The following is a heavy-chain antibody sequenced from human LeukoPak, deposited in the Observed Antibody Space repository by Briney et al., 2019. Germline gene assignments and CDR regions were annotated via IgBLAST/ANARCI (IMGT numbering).Heavy chain of an antibody. J-gene: IGHJ4*02. CDR2: INPNSGRT. CDR1: GYTFTSSD. Sequence: VASVKVSCKASGYTFTSSDINWVRPAAGQGLAWMGWINPNSGRTGYAQKFQGRVTMTENTSISTAYMELSSRRFDDTAVYYCARGRSGLAAAGTYDYWGQGTLITVSS. D-gene: IGHD6-25*01. V-gene: IGHV1-8*01. CDR3: ARGRSGLAAAGTYDY.